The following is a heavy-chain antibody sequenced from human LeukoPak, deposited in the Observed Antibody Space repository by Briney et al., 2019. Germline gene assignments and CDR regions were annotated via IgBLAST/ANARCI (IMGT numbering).Heavy chain of an antibody. V-gene: IGHV4-59*01. J-gene: IGHJ5*02. CDR2: IYDSWRT. CDR1: GDSISNNY. D-gene: IGHD5-12*01. Sequence: SETLSLTCTVSGDSISNNYWSWIRQPPGKGLEWIGYIYDSWRTKYNPSLTSRVTISADTSKNLFSLKLTSVTAADTALYYCATCRDEFGGYGFTSWGQGTLVTVS. CDR3: ATCRDEFGGYGFTS.